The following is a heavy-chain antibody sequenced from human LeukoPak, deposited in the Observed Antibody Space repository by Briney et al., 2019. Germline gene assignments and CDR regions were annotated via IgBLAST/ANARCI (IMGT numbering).Heavy chain of an antibody. J-gene: IGHJ4*02. CDR2: IYYSGST. CDR3: ARSHHLRGCYYGSGSYPGPYFDY. CDR1: GVSISSYY. D-gene: IGHD3-10*01. V-gene: IGHV4-59*01. Sequence: SETLSLTGTVSGVSISSYYWSWIRQPPGKGLEWIGYIYYSGSTNYNPSLKSRVTIAVETSKNQSSLKLRSVTAADTAVYYCARSHHLRGCYYGSGSYPGPYFDYWGQGTLVTVSS.